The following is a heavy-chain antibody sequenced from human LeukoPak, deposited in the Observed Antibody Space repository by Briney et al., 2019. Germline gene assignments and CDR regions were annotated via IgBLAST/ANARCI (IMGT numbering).Heavy chain of an antibody. CDR1: GGSISSSSYY. CDR3: ARGYNWNSRAFDI. Sequence: SETLSLTCTVSGGSISSSSYYWGWVRQPPGKGLEWIGSNYYSGSTYYNPSLKSRVTISVDPPKNQFSLKLSSVTAADTAVYYCARGYNWNSRAFDIWGQGTMVTVSS. J-gene: IGHJ3*02. D-gene: IGHD1-7*01. V-gene: IGHV4-39*07. CDR2: NYYSGST.